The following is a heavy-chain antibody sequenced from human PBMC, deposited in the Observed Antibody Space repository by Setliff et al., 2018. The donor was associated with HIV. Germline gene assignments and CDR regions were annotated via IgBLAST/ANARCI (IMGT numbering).Heavy chain of an antibody. J-gene: IGHJ4*02. Sequence: PGGSLRLSCAASGFTFWSHSMLWVRQAPGKGLQWVAYISRGGDSIFYEDSVKGRFTISRDSARNSLYLQMNSLKADDTAVYYCARDVAVAGTEFWGQGTLVTVSS. D-gene: IGHD6-19*01. V-gene: IGHV3-48*04. CDR2: ISRGGDSI. CDR3: ARDVAVAGTEF. CDR1: GFTFWSHS.